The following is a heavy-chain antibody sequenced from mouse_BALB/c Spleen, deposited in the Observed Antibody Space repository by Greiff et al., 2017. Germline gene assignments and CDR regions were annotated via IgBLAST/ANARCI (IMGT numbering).Heavy chain of an antibody. V-gene: IGHV10-1*02. CDR1: GFTFNTYA. Sequence: EVQGVESGGGLVQPKGSLKLSCAASGFTFNTYAMNWVRQAPGKGLEWVARIRSKSNNYATYYADSVKDRFTISRDDSQSMLYLQMNNLKTEDTAMYYCVRNYDGYYYAMDYWGQGTSVTVSS. D-gene: IGHD2-3*01. CDR3: VRNYDGYYYAMDY. CDR2: IRSKSNNYAT. J-gene: IGHJ4*01.